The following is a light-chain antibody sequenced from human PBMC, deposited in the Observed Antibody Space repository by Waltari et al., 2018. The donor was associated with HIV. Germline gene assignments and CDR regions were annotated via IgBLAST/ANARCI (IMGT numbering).Light chain of an antibody. CDR3: SSYTSSSTPYVV. J-gene: IGLJ2*01. Sequence: QSALTQPASVSGSPGQSITISCTGTSSDVGGYNYVSWYQQHPGKAPKLSIYDVSNRPSGVSNRFSGSKSGNTASLTISGLQAEDEADYYCSSYTSSSTPYVVFGGGTKLTVL. V-gene: IGLV2-14*03. CDR2: DVS. CDR1: SSDVGGYNY.